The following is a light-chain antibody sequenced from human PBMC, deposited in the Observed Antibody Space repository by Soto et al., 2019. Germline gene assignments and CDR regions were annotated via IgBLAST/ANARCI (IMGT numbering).Light chain of an antibody. CDR2: DAS. CDR1: QSVSSY. CDR3: PHRRFRRVS. V-gene: IGKV3-11*01. J-gene: IGKJ1*01. Sequence: EIVLTQSPAILPMSPGERATLSCRASQSVSSYFAWYQQKPGQAPRLLIYDASNRATGFPAGFSGSGSGTGFTLTISSLKPEEFGVYYCPHRRFRRVSFGQGTKVEIE.